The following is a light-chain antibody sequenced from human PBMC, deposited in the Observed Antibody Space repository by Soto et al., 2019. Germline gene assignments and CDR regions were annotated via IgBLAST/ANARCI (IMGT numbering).Light chain of an antibody. CDR2: EGS. Sequence: QSVLTQPASVSGSPGQSITISCTGTSSDVGSYNLVSWYQQHPGKAPNLMIYEGSKRPSGVSNRFSGSKSGNTASLTISGLQAEDEADYYCCSYAGSSTSPYVFGTGTKVTVL. CDR1: SSDVGSYNL. CDR3: CSYAGSSTSPYV. V-gene: IGLV2-23*01. J-gene: IGLJ1*01.